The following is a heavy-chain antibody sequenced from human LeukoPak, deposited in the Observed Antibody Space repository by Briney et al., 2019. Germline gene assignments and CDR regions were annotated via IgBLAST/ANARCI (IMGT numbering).Heavy chain of an antibody. D-gene: IGHD4-17*01. V-gene: IGHV4-34*01. CDR1: GGSFSGYY. Sequence: PSETLSLTCAVYGGSFSGYYWNWIRQPPGKGLEWIGEISHNENTNYSPSLKSRLTISIDTSKNQFPLKLSSVTAADTAVYYCARHFLSGNGDGDLWGQGTLVTVSS. J-gene: IGHJ4*02. CDR2: ISHNENT. CDR3: ARHFLSGNGDGDL.